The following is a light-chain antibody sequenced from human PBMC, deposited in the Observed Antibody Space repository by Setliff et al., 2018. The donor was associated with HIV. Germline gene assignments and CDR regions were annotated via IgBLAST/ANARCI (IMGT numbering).Light chain of an antibody. CDR1: NIGSKT. V-gene: IGLV3-21*04. Sequence: SYELTQPPSVSVAPGKTARITCGGNNIGSKTVHWYQQKAGQAPVLVIYYDTDRPSGIPERFSGSNSGNTATLTINRVEAGDEADYYCQVWDSASDLRNVFGTGTKV. J-gene: IGLJ1*01. CDR3: QVWDSASDLRNV. CDR2: YDT.